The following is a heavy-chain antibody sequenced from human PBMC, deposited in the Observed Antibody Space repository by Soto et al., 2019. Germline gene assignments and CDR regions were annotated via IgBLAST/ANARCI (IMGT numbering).Heavy chain of an antibody. CDR1: GFTFSGSA. Sequence: GGSLRLSCAASGFTFSGSAMHWVRQASGKGLEWVGRIRSKANSYATAYAASVKGRFTISRDDSKNTAYLQMNSLKTEDTAVYYCITCLESSWYVTLDYWGQGTLVTVSS. CDR3: ITCLESSWYVTLDY. D-gene: IGHD6-13*01. CDR2: IRSKANSYAT. J-gene: IGHJ4*02. V-gene: IGHV3-73*01.